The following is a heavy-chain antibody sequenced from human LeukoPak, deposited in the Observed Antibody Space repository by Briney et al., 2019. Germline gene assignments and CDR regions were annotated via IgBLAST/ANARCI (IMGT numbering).Heavy chain of an antibody. CDR1: GFTFSGSA. V-gene: IGHV3-73*01. Sequence: GGSLRLSCAASGFTFSGSAMHWVRQASGKGLEWVGRIRSKANSYATAYAASVKGRFTISRDGSKNTAYLQMNSLKTEDTAVYYCTRHVAARQNWFDPWGQGTLVTVSS. CDR2: IRSKANSYAT. CDR3: TRHVAARQNWFDP. D-gene: IGHD6-6*01. J-gene: IGHJ5*02.